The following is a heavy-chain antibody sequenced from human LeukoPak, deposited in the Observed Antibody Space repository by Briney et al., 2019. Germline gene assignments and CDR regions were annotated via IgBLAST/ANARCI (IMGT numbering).Heavy chain of an antibody. D-gene: IGHD2-2*01. V-gene: IGHV3-74*01. Sequence: PGGSLRLSCAASGCTFSSYWMHWVRQAPGKGLEGVSRINSDGRSASYADSVKGRFTISRDNAKNSLYLQMNSLRAEDTALYHCARDGYGTSAFDIWGQGTMVTVSS. CDR3: ARDGYGTSAFDI. CDR1: GCTFSSYW. J-gene: IGHJ3*02. CDR2: INSDGRSA.